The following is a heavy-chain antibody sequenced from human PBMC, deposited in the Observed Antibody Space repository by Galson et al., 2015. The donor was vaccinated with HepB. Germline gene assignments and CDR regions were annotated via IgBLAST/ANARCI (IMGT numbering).Heavy chain of an antibody. D-gene: IGHD3-22*01. V-gene: IGHV1-24*01. CDR2: FESEDGGP. J-gene: IGHJ3*02. Sequence: SVKVSCKVSGYTLTELSVHWVRQAPGKGLEWMGTFESEDGGPVYAQQFQGRVTMTQDTATDTAYMELSSLRSEDTAVYYCTSPRGGYDAFHIWGQGTMVTVSS. CDR3: TSPRGGYDAFHI. CDR1: GYTLTELS.